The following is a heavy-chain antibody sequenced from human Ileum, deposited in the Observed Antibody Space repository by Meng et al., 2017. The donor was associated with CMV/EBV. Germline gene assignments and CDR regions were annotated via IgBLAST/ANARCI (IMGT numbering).Heavy chain of an antibody. CDR3: AREGPTDWGRALDY. CDR1: GGAMSSYY. J-gene: IGHJ4*02. Sequence: QVVLQESGPGLVKPSETLSPTCTVSGGAMSSYYWSWIRQPAGKGLEWIGRIYTSGSSNYNSSLKSRVTMSVDTSKNQFSMKLNSVTAADTAVYYCAREGPTDWGRALDYWGQGTLVTVSS. V-gene: IGHV4-4*07. CDR2: IYTSGSS. D-gene: IGHD7-27*01.